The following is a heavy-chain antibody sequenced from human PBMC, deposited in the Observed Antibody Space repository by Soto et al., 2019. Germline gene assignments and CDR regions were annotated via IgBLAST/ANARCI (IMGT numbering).Heavy chain of an antibody. Sequence: SETLSLTCAVYGGSFSGYYWSWIRQPPGKGLEWFGEINHSGGTNYNPSLKSRVTISVDTSKNQFSLKLSSVTAADTAVYYCGRFAVETAMADYYYYGMEVWGQGTTVTVSS. V-gene: IGHV4-34*01. CDR1: GGSFSGYY. J-gene: IGHJ6*02. CDR3: GRFAVETAMADYYYYGMEV. D-gene: IGHD5-18*01. CDR2: INHSGGT.